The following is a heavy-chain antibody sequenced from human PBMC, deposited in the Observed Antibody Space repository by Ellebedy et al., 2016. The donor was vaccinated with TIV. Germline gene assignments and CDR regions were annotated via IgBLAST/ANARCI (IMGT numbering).Heavy chain of an antibody. J-gene: IGHJ5*02. V-gene: IGHV4-39*07. Sequence: MPSETLSLTCSVSGGSISRSSYYWSWNRQPPGKELEWIGELNHSGSNKYNPSLQSRVTIAVDTSKPHFSLKLSSVTAADTAVYYCARDARKYSSGWYIGTNWFDPWGQGTLVTVSS. CDR3: ARDARKYSSGWYIGTNWFDP. CDR1: GGSISRSSYY. D-gene: IGHD6-19*01. CDR2: LNHSGSN.